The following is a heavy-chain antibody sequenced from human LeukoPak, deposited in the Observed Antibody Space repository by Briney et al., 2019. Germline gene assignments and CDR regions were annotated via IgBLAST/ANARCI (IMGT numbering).Heavy chain of an antibody. Sequence: PGESLQISCQGSGYIFTSYWIGGVRRLHGKGVEGISIIYPRDSDTRYSPSFQGQLTISADKSISTAYLHWSSLKASDTAMYYCARLSGSGCYGDYWGQGTLVTVSS. CDR2: IYPRDSDT. CDR3: ARLSGSGCYGDY. D-gene: IGHD6-19*01. V-gene: IGHV5-51*01. CDR1: GYIFTSYW. J-gene: IGHJ4*02.